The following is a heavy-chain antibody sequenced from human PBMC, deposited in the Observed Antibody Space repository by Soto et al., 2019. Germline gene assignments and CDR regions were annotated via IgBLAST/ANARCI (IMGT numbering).Heavy chain of an antibody. CDR2: IKGDARTT. V-gene: IGHV3-74*01. Sequence: EVQLVESGGGSVQTGGSLRLSCAASGFTFNNYWMHWVRQAPGRGLVWVSRIKGDARTTNYADSVQGRFTISRDNAQNTLYLQMNSLRAEDTAVYYCARGLLNKSGHDYWGQGTLVTVSS. CDR3: ARGLLNKSGHDY. J-gene: IGHJ4*02. CDR1: GFTFNNYW.